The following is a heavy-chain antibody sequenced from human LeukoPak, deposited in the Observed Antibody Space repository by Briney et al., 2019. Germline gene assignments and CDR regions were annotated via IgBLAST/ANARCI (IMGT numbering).Heavy chain of an antibody. CDR2: INHSGST. CDR3: ARGAIRWVVVPAAQTNWFDP. D-gene: IGHD2-2*01. J-gene: IGHJ5*02. Sequence: SETLSLTCADYGGSFSGYYWSWIRQPPGKGLEWIGEINHSGSTNYNPSLKSRVTISVDTSKNQFSLKLSSVTAADTAVYYCARGAIRWVVVPAAQTNWFDPWGQGTLVTVSS. V-gene: IGHV4-34*01. CDR1: GGSFSGYY.